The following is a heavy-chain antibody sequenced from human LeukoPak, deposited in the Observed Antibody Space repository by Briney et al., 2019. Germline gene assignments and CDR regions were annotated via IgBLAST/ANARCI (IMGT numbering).Heavy chain of an antibody. D-gene: IGHD6-13*01. CDR1: GFSFSTYW. CDR3: ARDPESSSFDL. CDR2: IDQGGSVR. J-gene: IGHJ4*02. V-gene: IGHV3-7*01. Sequence: SGGSLRLSCAASGFSFSTYWMSWVRQTPEKGLEFVANIDQGGSVRNYMDSLKGRCTISRDNAKKSLYLEINSLRADGTAVYYCARDPESSSFDLWGRGALVTVSS.